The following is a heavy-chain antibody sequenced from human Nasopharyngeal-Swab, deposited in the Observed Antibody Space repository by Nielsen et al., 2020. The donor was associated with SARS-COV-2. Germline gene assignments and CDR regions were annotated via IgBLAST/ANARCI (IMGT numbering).Heavy chain of an antibody. Sequence: GESLKISCAAFGFTFSSYAMSWVRQAPGKGLEWVSAISGSGGSTYYADSVKGRFTISRDNSKNTLYLQMNSLRAEDTAVYYCAKGGCGGDCYYYYYYGMDVWGQGTTVTVSS. J-gene: IGHJ6*02. V-gene: IGHV3-23*01. CDR1: GFTFSSYA. CDR2: ISGSGGST. CDR3: AKGGCGGDCYYYYYYGMDV. D-gene: IGHD2-21*02.